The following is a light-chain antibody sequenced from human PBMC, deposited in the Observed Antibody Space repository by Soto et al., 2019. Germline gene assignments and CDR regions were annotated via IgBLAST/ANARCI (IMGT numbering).Light chain of an antibody. CDR2: DAS. CDR1: QSLSSW. Sequence: DIQMTQSPSTLSASVGDRVTITCRASQSLSSWLAWYQQKPGKAPKLLIYDASSLESGVPSRFSGSGSGTEFTLTIRSLQPDDFATDYCQQYNSYWTFGQGTKVDIK. J-gene: IGKJ1*01. V-gene: IGKV1-5*01. CDR3: QQYNSYWT.